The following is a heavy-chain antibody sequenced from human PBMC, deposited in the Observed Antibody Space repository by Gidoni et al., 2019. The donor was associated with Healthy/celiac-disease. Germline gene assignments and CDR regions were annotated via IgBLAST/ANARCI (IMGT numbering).Heavy chain of an antibody. CDR2: IYYSGST. V-gene: IGHV4-39*01. D-gene: IGHD2-21*02. CDR3: ASFCGGDCYSGNDY. Sequence: QLQLQESGPGLVKPSETLSLTCTVSGGPISSSSYYWGWIRQPPGKGLEWIGSIYYSGSTYYNPSLKSRVTISVDTSKNQFSLKLSSVTAADTAVYYCASFCGGDCYSGNDYWGQGTLVTVSS. CDR1: GGPISSSSYY. J-gene: IGHJ4*02.